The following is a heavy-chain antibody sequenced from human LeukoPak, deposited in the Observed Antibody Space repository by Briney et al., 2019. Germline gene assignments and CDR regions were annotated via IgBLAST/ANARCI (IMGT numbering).Heavy chain of an antibody. CDR3: AKSGYYYYMDV. V-gene: IGHV3-30*02. CDR2: ISSNGRDR. Sequence: GGSLRLSCAASGFRFSNYAMNWGRQAPGKGLEWVALISSNGRDRFYARSVQGRFTISRDDSESTVYLQMDSLRTEDTALYYCAKSGYYYYMDVWGRGTSVTVSS. J-gene: IGHJ6*03. CDR1: GFRFSNYA.